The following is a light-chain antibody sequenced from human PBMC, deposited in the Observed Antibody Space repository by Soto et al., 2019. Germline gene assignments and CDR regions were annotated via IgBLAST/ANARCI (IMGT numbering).Light chain of an antibody. J-gene: IGLJ2*01. CDR1: TSNIGTNT. V-gene: IGLV1-44*01. Sequence: QSVLTQSPSASGTPGQRVSISCSGSTSNIGTNTVSWYQHVPGTAPKLLIYSNDQRPSAVPGRFSGSKSGTSDSLAISGLRSEDEADYYCATWDDSLNVVFGGGTKLTVL. CDR3: ATWDDSLNVV. CDR2: SND.